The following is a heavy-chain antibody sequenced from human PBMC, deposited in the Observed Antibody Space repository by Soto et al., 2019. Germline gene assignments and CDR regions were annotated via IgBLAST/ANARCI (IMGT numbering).Heavy chain of an antibody. V-gene: IGHV3-48*03. CDR3: ARSLERGWKIYDAFDI. CDR1: GFTFSSHE. D-gene: IGHD1-1*01. Sequence: PGGSLRLSCAASGFTFSSHEMNWVRQAPGKGLEWVSYISSSGSTIYYADSVKGRFTISRDNAKNSLYLQMNSLRAEDTAVYYCARSLERGWKIYDAFDIWGQGTMVTVSS. CDR2: ISSSGSTI. J-gene: IGHJ3*02.